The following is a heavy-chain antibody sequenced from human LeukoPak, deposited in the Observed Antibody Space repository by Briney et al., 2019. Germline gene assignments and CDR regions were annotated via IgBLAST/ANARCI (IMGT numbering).Heavy chain of an antibody. Sequence: GASVKVSCKASGYTFSSYGISWVRQAPGQGLEWMGWITTYNGNTKYAQKFQGRVTMTTDTSTSTAYMELRSLRSDDTAVYYCARERYTVVTFFDHWGQGTLVTVSS. CDR1: GYTFSSYG. J-gene: IGHJ4*02. D-gene: IGHD4-23*01. CDR2: ITTYNGNT. V-gene: IGHV1-18*01. CDR3: ARERYTVVTFFDH.